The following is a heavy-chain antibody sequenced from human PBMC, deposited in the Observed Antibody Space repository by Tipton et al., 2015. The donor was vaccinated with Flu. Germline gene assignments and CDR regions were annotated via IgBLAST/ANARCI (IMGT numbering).Heavy chain of an antibody. CDR3: ARYGSGRTKARVHYYMDV. CDR2: IYYSGST. V-gene: IGHV4-59*12. CDR1: GGSISSYY. Sequence: LRLSCTVSGGSISSYYWSWIRQPPGKGLEWIGYIYYSGSTNYNPSLKSRVTISVDTSKNQFSLKLGSVTAADTAVYYCARYGSGRTKARVHYYMDVWGKGTTVTVSS. J-gene: IGHJ6*03. D-gene: IGHD3-10*01.